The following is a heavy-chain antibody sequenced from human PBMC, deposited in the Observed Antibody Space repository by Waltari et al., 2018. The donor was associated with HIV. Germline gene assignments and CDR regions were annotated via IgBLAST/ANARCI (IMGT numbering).Heavy chain of an antibody. V-gene: IGHV3-33*01. CDR3: ARGIPQSNWGHYYFGMDV. D-gene: IGHD7-27*01. Sequence: QVQLVESGGGLAQPGRSLRICCPASGFPIRRCGMPWVRQAPGKGLEWMAVIWYDGSNKYYGASVKGRVTISRDNSKNTLHLQINSLRAEDTAVYYCARGIPQSNWGHYYFGMDVWGQGTTVTVSS. CDR2: IWYDGSNK. CDR1: GFPIRRCG. J-gene: IGHJ6*02.